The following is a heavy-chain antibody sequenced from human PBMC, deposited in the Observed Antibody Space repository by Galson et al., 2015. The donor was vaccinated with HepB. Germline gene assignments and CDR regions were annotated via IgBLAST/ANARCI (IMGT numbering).Heavy chain of an antibody. V-gene: IGHV5-51*01. J-gene: IGHJ5*02. D-gene: IGHD6-13*01. Sequence: QSGAEVKKPGESLKISCKGSGYSFTSYWIGWVRQMPGKGLEWMGIIYPGDSDTRYSPSFQGQVTISADKSISTAYLQWSSLKASDTAMYYCARLIGVRSSSWQYNWFDPWGQGTLVTVSS. CDR2: IYPGDSDT. CDR1: GYSFTSYW. CDR3: ARLIGVRSSSWQYNWFDP.